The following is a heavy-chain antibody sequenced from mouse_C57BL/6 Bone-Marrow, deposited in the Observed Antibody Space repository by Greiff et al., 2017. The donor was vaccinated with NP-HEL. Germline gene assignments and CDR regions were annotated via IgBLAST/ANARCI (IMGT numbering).Heavy chain of an antibody. V-gene: IGHV5-9*01. CDR3: ARLLITTVLSGYFDV. J-gene: IGHJ1*03. CDR2: ISGGGGNT. D-gene: IGHD1-1*01. CDR1: GFTFSSYT. Sequence: EVQLQESGGGLVKPGGSLKLSCAASGFTFSSYTMSWVRQTPEKRLEWVATISGGGGNTYYPDSVKGRFTISRDNAKNTLYLQMSSLRSEDTALYYCARLLITTVLSGYFDVWGTGTTVTVSS.